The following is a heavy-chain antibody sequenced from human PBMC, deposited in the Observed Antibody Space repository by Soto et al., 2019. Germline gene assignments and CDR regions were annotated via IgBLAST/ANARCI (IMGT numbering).Heavy chain of an antibody. D-gene: IGHD6-6*01. CDR3: ANGGMAARPSDY. J-gene: IGHJ4*02. V-gene: IGHV3-23*01. CDR2: ISGSGVST. Sequence: PGGSLRLSCAASGFTFSNFAMNWVRQAPGKGLEWVSAISGSGVSTYYADSVRGRFTISRDNSKNTLYLHMNTLRAEDTALYFCANGGMAARPSDYWGQGTRVTVSS. CDR1: GFTFSNFA.